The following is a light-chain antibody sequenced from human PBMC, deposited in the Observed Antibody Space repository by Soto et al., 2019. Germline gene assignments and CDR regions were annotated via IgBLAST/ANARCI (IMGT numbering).Light chain of an antibody. CDR1: SSNIGNNF. J-gene: IGLJ2*01. V-gene: IGLV1-51*01. CDR2: DDH. CDR3: ESWDSSLSAVL. Sequence: QSVLTQPPSVSAAPGQTVTISCSGNSSNIGNNFVSWYLQPPGTAPKVLIYDDHKRPSGIPDRFSGFKSSTSATLGITGLQTGDEADYYCESWDSSLSAVLFGGGTKLTVL.